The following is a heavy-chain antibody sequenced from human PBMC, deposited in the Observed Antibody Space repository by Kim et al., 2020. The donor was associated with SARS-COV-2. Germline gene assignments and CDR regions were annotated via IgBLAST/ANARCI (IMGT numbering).Heavy chain of an antibody. Sequence: SVKVSCKASGGTFSSYAISWVRQAPGQGLEWMGGIIPIFGTANYAQKFQGRVTITADESTSTAYMELSSLRSEDTAVYYCAISRPSMIVVVITIHYYYGMDVWGQGTTVTVSS. V-gene: IGHV1-69*13. J-gene: IGHJ6*02. CDR2: IIPIFGTA. CDR3: AISRPSMIVVVITIHYYYGMDV. D-gene: IGHD3-22*01. CDR1: GGTFSSYA.